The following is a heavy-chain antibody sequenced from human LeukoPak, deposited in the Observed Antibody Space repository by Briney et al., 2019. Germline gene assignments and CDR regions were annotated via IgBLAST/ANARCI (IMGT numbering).Heavy chain of an antibody. D-gene: IGHD2-15*01. CDR3: ARGSSHCSGGSCPSY. Sequence: SVKVSCKASGGTFSSYTISWVRQAPGQGPEWMGRIIPILGIANYAQKFQGRVTITADKSTSTAYMELSSLRSEDTAVYYCARGSSHCSGGSCPSYWGQGTLVTVSS. CDR1: GGTFSSYT. V-gene: IGHV1-69*02. J-gene: IGHJ4*02. CDR2: IIPILGIA.